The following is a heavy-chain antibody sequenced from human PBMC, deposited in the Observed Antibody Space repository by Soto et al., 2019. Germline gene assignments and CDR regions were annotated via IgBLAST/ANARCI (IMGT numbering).Heavy chain of an antibody. D-gene: IGHD3-16*01. CDR3: ESGWFGVDY. V-gene: IGHV1-18*01. CDR1: GYTFTSYG. Sequence: QVQLVQSGAEVKKPGASVKVSCKASGYTFTSYGISWVRQAPGQGLEWMGWINAYNGNTNYAQKLQGRVTMITDTTTSTAYLVLMRLRSDDAAVYYCESGWFGVDYWGQVTLVTVSS. CDR2: INAYNGNT. J-gene: IGHJ4*02.